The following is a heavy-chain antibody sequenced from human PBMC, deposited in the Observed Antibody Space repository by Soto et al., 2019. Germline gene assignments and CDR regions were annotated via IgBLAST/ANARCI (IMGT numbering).Heavy chain of an antibody. Sequence: ASVKVSCKASGYPFTAYYIHWVRQAPGQGLEWMGWINPNGGGTNYAQRFQGRVTMTRDTSINTAYMELTRLTSDDTDVYYCARAVHTMIQGVRFRVDQWGQGALVTVSS. CDR1: GYPFTAYY. J-gene: IGHJ4*02. V-gene: IGHV1-2*02. CDR2: INPNGGGT. D-gene: IGHD3-10*01. CDR3: ARAVHTMIQGVRFRVDQ.